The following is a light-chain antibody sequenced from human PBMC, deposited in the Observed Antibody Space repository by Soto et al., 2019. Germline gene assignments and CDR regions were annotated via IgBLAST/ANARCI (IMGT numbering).Light chain of an antibody. V-gene: IGKV1-5*01. CDR3: QQYNSYSWT. CDR2: DAS. J-gene: IGKJ1*01. CDR1: QSLSSW. Sequence: DIQMTQSPSTLSASVGDRVTITCRASQSLSSWLAWYQQKPGKAPKLLIYDASSLESGVPSRFSGSGSGTEFTLTISSLQPDDFATYYCQQYNSYSWTFGQGTKVDI.